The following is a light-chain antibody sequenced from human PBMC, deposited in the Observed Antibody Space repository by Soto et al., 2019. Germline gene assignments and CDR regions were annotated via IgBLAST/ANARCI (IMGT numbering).Light chain of an antibody. V-gene: IGKV3-20*01. CDR3: QPYGIPIT. J-gene: IGKJ5*01. CDR2: GTS. Sequence: IVVTQSPATLSVSQGERATLSDRASQSVSSNLAWYQEKPGQTPRHLIYGTSSRATGIPVRFSGSASGTDFPLTISLLEHEYLAVFYRQPYGIPITFGQGTRLEI. CDR1: QSVSSN.